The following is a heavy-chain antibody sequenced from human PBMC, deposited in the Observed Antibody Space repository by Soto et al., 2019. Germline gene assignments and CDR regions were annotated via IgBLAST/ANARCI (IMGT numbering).Heavy chain of an antibody. V-gene: IGHV4-59*08. J-gene: IGHJ4*02. D-gene: IGHD3-10*01. CDR2: IYYSGST. CDR1: GGSISSYY. CDR3: ARQSVGPYGSGSYFDY. Sequence: QVQLQESGPGLVKPSETLSLTCTVSGGSISSYYWSWIRQPPGKGLEWIGYIYYSGSTNYNPSLTSRVPISVDPSKNQFSLKLSSVTAADTAVYYCARQSVGPYGSGSYFDYWGQGTLVTVSS.